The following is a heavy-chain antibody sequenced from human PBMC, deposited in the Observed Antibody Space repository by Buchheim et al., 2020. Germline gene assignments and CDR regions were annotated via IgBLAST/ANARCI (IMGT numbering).Heavy chain of an antibody. J-gene: IGHJ4*02. V-gene: IGHV3-7*01. CDR1: GFIFSNHW. CDR3: ARGPMTAAVADY. D-gene: IGHD6-19*01. CDR2: INRDGSEI. Sequence: EVQLVESGGGLVQPGGSLRLSCAASGFIFSNHWMNWVRQAPGKGLEWVANINRDGSEIYYVDSLKGRFTISRDNAKNSIYLQMNSLRAEDAAVYYCARGPMTAAVADYWGQGTL.